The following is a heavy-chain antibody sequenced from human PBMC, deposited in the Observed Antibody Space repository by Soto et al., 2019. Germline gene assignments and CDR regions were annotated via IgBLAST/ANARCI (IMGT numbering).Heavy chain of an antibody. Sequence: QVQLVQSGAEVKKPGSSVKVSCKASGGTFSSYAISGVRQAPGQGLEWMGGIIPIFGTANYAQKFQGRVTITADESTSTAYMELSSLRSEDTAVYYCASLEGSYYNLYGMDGWDTGTTVTVSS. D-gene: IGHD3-10*01. V-gene: IGHV1-69*01. CDR3: ASLEGSYYNLYGMDG. CDR2: IIPIFGTA. J-gene: IGHJ6*04. CDR1: GGTFSSYA.